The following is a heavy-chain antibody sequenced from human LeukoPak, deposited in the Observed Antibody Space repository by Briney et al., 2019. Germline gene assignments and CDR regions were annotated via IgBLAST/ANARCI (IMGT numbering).Heavy chain of an antibody. V-gene: IGHV3-74*01. CDR1: GFTFSSYW. D-gene: IGHD3-3*01. J-gene: IGHJ4*02. CDR2: IKSDGSST. Sequence: GGSLRLSCAASGFTFSSYWMHWVRQAPGKGLVGVSRIKSDGSSTTYADSVKGRFTISRDNAKNTLYLQMNSLRAEDTAVYYCARSDYTNYWGQGTLVTVSS. CDR3: ARSDYTNY.